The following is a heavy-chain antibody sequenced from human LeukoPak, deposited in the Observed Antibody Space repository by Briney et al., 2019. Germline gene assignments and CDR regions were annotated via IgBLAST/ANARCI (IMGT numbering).Heavy chain of an antibody. CDR3: GGGGFGELY. CDR2: ISGSSSHI. D-gene: IGHD3-10*01. Sequence: GGSLRLSCATSGFTFSSYSMNWVRQAPGKGLEWVSSISGSSSHISYADSVKGRFTISRDNAKDSLFLQRNSLRAEDTAIYYFGGGGFGELYWGQGVLVTVSS. J-gene: IGHJ4*02. CDR1: GFTFSSYS. V-gene: IGHV3-21*01.